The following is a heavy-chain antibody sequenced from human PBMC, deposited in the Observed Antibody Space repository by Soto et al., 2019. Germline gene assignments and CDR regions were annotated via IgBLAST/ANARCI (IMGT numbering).Heavy chain of an antibody. J-gene: IGHJ6*02. CDR2: INAGNGNT. D-gene: IGHD6-13*01. CDR1: GYTFTSYA. Sequence: EASVKVSCKASGYTFTSYAMHWVRQAPGQRLEWMGWINAGNGNTKYSQKFQGRVTITRDTSASTAYMELSSLRSEDTAVYYCARDPSIAAARPPKGAPRMDVWGQGTTVTVSS. V-gene: IGHV1-3*01. CDR3: ARDPSIAAARPPKGAPRMDV.